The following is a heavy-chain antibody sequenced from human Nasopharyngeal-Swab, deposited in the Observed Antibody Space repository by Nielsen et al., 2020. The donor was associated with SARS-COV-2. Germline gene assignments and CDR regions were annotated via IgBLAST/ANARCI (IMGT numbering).Heavy chain of an antibody. CDR2: FDSEDGER. V-gene: IGHV1-24*01. Sequence: ASAKVSCKVSGYTLTELSMHRVRQAPGKGLEWVGGFDSEDGERIYAQKFHGRVSMTEDTSTDTGYMELSSLRYEDTAVYYCAKVGRRRDDSFDIWGQGTMVTVS. CDR1: GYTLTELS. CDR3: AKVGRRRDDSFDI. D-gene: IGHD1-1*01. J-gene: IGHJ3*02.